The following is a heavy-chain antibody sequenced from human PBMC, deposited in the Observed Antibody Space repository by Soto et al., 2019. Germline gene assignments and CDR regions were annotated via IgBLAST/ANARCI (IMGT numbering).Heavy chain of an antibody. V-gene: IGHV3-23*01. D-gene: IGHD4-17*01. CDR1: GFTFSDSV. CDR3: ARDDYGGNTHFLDY. J-gene: IGHJ4*02. CDR2: MSGDGRT. Sequence: GGSLRLSCVGSGFTFSDSVMAWVRQAPGKGLEWLSVMSGDGRTRYALSVTGRFTISRDKSKNTLYLQMRSLRIEDTAVYYCARDDYGGNTHFLDYWGQGALVTVSS.